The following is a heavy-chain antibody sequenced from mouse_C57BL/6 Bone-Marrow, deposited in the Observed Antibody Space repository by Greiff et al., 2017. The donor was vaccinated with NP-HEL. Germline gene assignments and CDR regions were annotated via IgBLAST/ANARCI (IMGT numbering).Heavy chain of an antibody. CDR1: GYTFTSYW. Sequence: QVQLQQPGAELVRPGTSVKLSCKASGYTFTSYWMHWVKQRPGQGLEWIGVIDPSDSYTNYNQKFKGKATLTVDTSSSTAYMQLSSLTSEDPAVYYCARPPYGNYDWFAYWGQGTLVTVSA. J-gene: IGHJ3*01. CDR2: IDPSDSYT. V-gene: IGHV1-59*01. CDR3: ARPPYGNYDWFAY. D-gene: IGHD2-1*01.